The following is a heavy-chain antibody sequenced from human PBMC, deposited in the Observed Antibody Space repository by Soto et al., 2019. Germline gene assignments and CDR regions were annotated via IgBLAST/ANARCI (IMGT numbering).Heavy chain of an antibody. CDR2: IYHSGST. Sequence: SETLSLTCAVSGYSISSGYYWGWIRQPPGKGLDWIGSIYHSGSTYYNPSLKSRVTISVDTSKNQFSLKLSSVTAADTAVYYCARVPEMATKRNYYFDYWGQRTLVTVSS. D-gene: IGHD5-12*01. CDR1: GYSISSGYY. CDR3: ARVPEMATKRNYYFDY. V-gene: IGHV4-38-2*01. J-gene: IGHJ4*02.